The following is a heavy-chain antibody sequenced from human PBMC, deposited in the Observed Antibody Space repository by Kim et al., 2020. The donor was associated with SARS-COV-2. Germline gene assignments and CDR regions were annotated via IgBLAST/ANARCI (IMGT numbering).Heavy chain of an antibody. Sequence: SETLSLTCAVYGGSFSGYYWSWIRQPPGKGLEWIGEINHSGSTNYNPSLKSRVTISVDTSKNQFSLKLSSVTAADTAVYYCARRRYYYDSRGWFDPWGQG. J-gene: IGHJ5*02. CDR2: INHSGST. CDR3: ARRRYYYDSRGWFDP. V-gene: IGHV4-34*01. CDR1: GGSFSGYY. D-gene: IGHD3-22*01.